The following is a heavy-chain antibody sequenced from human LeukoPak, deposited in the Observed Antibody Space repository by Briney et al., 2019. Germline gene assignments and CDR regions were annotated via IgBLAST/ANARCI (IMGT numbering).Heavy chain of an antibody. CDR1: GFTFSSYG. V-gene: IGHV3-30*18. CDR3: AKDGTSYYYIYY. CDR2: ISNDGSNK. J-gene: IGHJ4*02. D-gene: IGHD2/OR15-2a*01. Sequence: GGSLRLSCAASGFTFSSYGMHWVRQAPGKGLEWVAVISNDGSNKYYADSVKGRFTVSRDDSKNTLYLQMNSLRGDDTAVYYCAKDGTSYYYIYYWGQGTLVTVSS.